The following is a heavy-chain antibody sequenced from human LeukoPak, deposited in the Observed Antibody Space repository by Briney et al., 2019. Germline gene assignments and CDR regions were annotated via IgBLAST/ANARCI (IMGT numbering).Heavy chain of an antibody. D-gene: IGHD5-12*01. CDR1: GFTFSSYE. Sequence: GGSLRLSCAASGFTFSSYEMNWVRQAPGKGLEWVSYISSSGSTIYYADSVKGRFTISRDNAKNSLYLQMNSLRAEDTAVYYCARAWNYYYYMDVWGKGTTVTVSS. V-gene: IGHV3-48*03. CDR3: ARAWNYYYYMDV. CDR2: ISSSGSTI. J-gene: IGHJ6*03.